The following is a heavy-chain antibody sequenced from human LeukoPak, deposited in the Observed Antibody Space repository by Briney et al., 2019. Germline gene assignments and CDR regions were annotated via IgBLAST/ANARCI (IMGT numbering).Heavy chain of an antibody. CDR1: EFTFSSYS. V-gene: IGHV3-21*01. CDR3: ARALPSSWLPWRFDY. D-gene: IGHD5-12*01. J-gene: IGHJ4*02. Sequence: GGSLRLSCAASEFTFSSYSMIWVRQAPGKGLEWVSSISSSSSYIYYADSVRGRFTISRDNGKTSLYLQMNSLRAEDPAVYYCARALPSSWLPWRFDYWGQGTLVTVSS. CDR2: ISSSSSYI.